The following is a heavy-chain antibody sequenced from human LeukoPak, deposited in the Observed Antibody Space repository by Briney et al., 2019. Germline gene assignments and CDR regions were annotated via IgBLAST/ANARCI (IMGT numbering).Heavy chain of an antibody. CDR1: GFTFSSYA. CDR3: AKDGTSRGGYYDSSGYYSFDY. V-gene: IGHV3-30-3*01. CDR2: ISYDGSNK. D-gene: IGHD3-22*01. Sequence: PGGSLRLSCAASGFTFSSYAMHWVRQAPGKGLEWVAVISYDGSNKYYADSVKGRFTISRDNAKNSLYLQMNSLRAEDTALYYCAKDGTSRGGYYDSSGYYSFDYWGQGTLVTVSS. J-gene: IGHJ4*02.